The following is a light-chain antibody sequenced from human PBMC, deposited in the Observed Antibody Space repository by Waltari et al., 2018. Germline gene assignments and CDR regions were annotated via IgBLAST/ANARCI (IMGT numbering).Light chain of an antibody. CDR1: SLRRYY. CDR2: GQD. V-gene: IGLV3-19*01. CDR3: LSRDTTSTRV. Sequence: SSELTQDPAVSVALGQTVSSTCQGDSLRRYYASWYQQRPGQDPILILYGQDNRPSGIPDRFAGSTSGNTASLTSTGAQAEDEADYHCLSRDTTSTRVFGGGTRLTV. J-gene: IGLJ3*02.